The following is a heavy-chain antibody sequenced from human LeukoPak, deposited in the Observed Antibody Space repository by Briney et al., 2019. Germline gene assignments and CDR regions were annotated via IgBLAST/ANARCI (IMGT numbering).Heavy chain of an antibody. J-gene: IGHJ4*02. CDR1: GFTFSSYW. D-gene: IGHD6-13*01. Sequence: GGSLRPSCAASGFTFSSYWMSWVRQAPGKGLEWVANIKQDGSEKYYVDSVKGRFTISRDNAKNSLYLQMNSLRAKDTAVYYCASGYRLPQGDYWGQGTLVTVSS. CDR2: IKQDGSEK. CDR3: ASGYRLPQGDY. V-gene: IGHV3-7*01.